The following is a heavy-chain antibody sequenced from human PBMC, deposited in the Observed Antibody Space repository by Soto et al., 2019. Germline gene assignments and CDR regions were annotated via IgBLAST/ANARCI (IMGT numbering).Heavy chain of an antibody. CDR2: ISGSSTYV. CDR3: SRGGGYYYGSGTDAFDV. CDR1: GFTFSNYI. Sequence: EVQLLESGGGLVKPGGSLRLSCAASGFTFSNYIMNWVRQPLGQGLEWVASISGSSTYVYYADSLKGRIAISRDNAKNSLSLELNTLRVEDTAVYYCSRGGGYYYGSGTDAFDVWGQGTLVTVSS. D-gene: IGHD3-10*01. V-gene: IGHV3-21*01. J-gene: IGHJ3*01.